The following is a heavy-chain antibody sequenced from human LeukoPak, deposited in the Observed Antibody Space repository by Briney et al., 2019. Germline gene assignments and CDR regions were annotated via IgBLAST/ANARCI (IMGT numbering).Heavy chain of an antibody. V-gene: IGHV3-53*01. CDR3: ARDLSYYDSSGPLGY. CDR2: IYSGGST. CDR1: GFTVSSNY. D-gene: IGHD3-22*01. J-gene: IGHJ4*02. Sequence: GGSLRLSCAASGFTVSSNYMSWVRQAPGKRLEWVSVIYSGGSTYYADSVKGRFTISRDNSKNTLYLQMNSLRAEDTAVYYCARDLSYYDSSGPLGYWGQGTLVTVSS.